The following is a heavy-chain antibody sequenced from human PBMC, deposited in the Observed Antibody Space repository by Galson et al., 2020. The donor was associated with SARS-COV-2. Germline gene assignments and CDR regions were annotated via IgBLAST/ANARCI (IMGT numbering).Heavy chain of an antibody. V-gene: IGHV3-30*18. Sequence: GESLKISCAASGFTFSSYGMHWVRQAPGKGLEWVAVISYDGSNKYYADSVKGRFTISRDNSKNTLYLQMNSLRAEDTAVYYCAKWGRDVWGQGTTVTVSS. J-gene: IGHJ6*02. CDR1: GFTFSSYG. D-gene: IGHD3-16*01. CDR2: ISYDGSNK. CDR3: AKWGRDV.